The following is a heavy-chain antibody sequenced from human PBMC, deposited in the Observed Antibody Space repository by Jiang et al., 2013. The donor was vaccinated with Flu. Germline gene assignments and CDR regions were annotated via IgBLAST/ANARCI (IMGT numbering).Heavy chain of an antibody. CDR2: IDWDDDK. CDR3: ARSDGSGSYYYYYGMDV. CDR1: GFSLSTSGMC. Sequence: KPTQTLTLTSTFSGFSLSTSGMCVSWIRQPPGKALEWLALIDWDDDKYYSTSLKTRLTISKDTSKNQVVLTMTNMDPVDTATYYCARSDGSGSYYYYYGMDVWGQGTTVTVSS. V-gene: IGHV2-70*01. J-gene: IGHJ6*02. D-gene: IGHD3-10*01.